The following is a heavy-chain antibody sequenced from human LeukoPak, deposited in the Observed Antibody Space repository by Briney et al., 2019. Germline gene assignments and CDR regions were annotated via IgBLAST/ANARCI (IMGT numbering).Heavy chain of an antibody. CDR1: GFIFRNYG. CDR3: TREDWDFDS. Sequence: GGSLRLSCAASGFIFRNYGMHWVRQAPGKGLEWVACIRYDGSKYADSVKGRFTISRDDSNNMAYLQMDSLKNEDTAVYYCTREDWDFDSWGQGTPVSVS. CDR2: IRYDGS. V-gene: IGHV3-30*02. J-gene: IGHJ4*02. D-gene: IGHD3/OR15-3a*01.